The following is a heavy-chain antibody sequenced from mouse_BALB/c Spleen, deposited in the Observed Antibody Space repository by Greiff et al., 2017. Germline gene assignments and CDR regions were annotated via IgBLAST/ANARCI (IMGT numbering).Heavy chain of an antibody. V-gene: IGHV2-9*02. CDR2: IWAGGST. CDR1: GFSLTSYG. J-gene: IGHJ3*01. CDR3: ARPYDYEGAWFAY. D-gene: IGHD2-4*01. Sequence: GQLVESGPGLVAPSQSLSITCTVSGFSLTSYGVHWVRQPPGKGLEWLGVIWAGGSTNYNSALMSRLSISKDNSKSQVFLKMNSLQTDDTAMYYCARPYDYEGAWFAYWGQGTLVTVSA.